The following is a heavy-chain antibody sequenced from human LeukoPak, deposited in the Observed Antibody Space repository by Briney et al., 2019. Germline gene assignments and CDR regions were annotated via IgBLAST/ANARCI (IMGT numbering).Heavy chain of an antibody. Sequence: GGSLRLSCALSGFTFSSFEMNWVRPAPGKGLEWVSYISSSGSTRYYADSVKGRFTISRDNAKNSLYLQMNSLRAEDTAVYYCARLYSSTSGKAFDIWGQGTMVTVSS. CDR2: ISSSGSTR. J-gene: IGHJ3*02. CDR3: ARLYSSTSGKAFDI. D-gene: IGHD6-13*01. CDR1: GFTFSSFE. V-gene: IGHV3-48*03.